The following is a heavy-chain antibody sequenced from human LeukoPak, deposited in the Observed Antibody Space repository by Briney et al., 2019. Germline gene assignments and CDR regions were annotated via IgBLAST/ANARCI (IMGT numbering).Heavy chain of an antibody. J-gene: IGHJ4*02. CDR2: INPSGGSR. CDR3: ARQGGYSNAIGMGY. Sequence: ASVKVSCKASGYTFTSYGISWVRQAPGQGLEWMGMINPSGGSRSYAQKFQGRVTMTRDTSTSTVYMELSSLRSEDTAVYYCARQGGYSNAIGMGYWGQGTLVIVSS. D-gene: IGHD5-18*01. V-gene: IGHV1-46*01. CDR1: GYTFTSYG.